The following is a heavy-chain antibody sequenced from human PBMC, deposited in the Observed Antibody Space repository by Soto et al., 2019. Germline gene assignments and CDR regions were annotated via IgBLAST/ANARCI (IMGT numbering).Heavy chain of an antibody. J-gene: IGHJ4*02. Sequence: HPVGSLRLSCAAPGFTFSNYGMHWVRQAPGKGLEWVAAISDDGVSKYYADSVQGRFTISRDNSESAVFLQMNSLRPDDTALYFCARAYYFGSGTSYTLYYWGQGTQVTVSS. CDR3: ARAYYFGSGTSYTLYY. CDR1: GFTFSNYG. D-gene: IGHD3-10*01. V-gene: IGHV3-30*03. CDR2: ISDDGVSK.